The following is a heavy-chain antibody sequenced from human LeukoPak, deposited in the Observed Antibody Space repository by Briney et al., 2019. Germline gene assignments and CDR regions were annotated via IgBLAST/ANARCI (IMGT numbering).Heavy chain of an antibody. CDR3: AREVTSGYNWFDP. CDR1: GGSISSYY. D-gene: IGHD1-26*01. CDR2: INHSGST. Sequence: SETLSLTCTVSGGSISSYYWSWIRQPPGKGLEWIGEINHSGSTNYNPSLKSRVTISVDTSKNQFSLKLSSVTAADTAVYYCAREVTSGYNWFDPWGQGTLVTVSS. J-gene: IGHJ5*02. V-gene: IGHV4-34*01.